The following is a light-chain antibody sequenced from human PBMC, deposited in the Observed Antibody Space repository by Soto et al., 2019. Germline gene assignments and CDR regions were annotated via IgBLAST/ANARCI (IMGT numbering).Light chain of an antibody. V-gene: IGLV2-11*01. Sequence: QSALIQPPSVSGSPGQSVTISCTGTSSDVGSYDYVSWYQQHPGTVPKPMIYNVSTQPSGVPDRFSGSKSGNTASMTISGLQAEDEADYYCCSYAGSYPFVFGTGTKVTVL. CDR3: CSYAGSYPFV. CDR1: SSDVGSYDY. J-gene: IGLJ1*01. CDR2: NVS.